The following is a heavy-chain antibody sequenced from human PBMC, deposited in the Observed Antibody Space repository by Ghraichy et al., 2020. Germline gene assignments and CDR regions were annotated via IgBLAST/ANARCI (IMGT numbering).Heavy chain of an antibody. CDR1: GGSISSSSYY. D-gene: IGHD4-11*01. CDR2: IYYSGST. Sequence: SETLSLTCTVSGGSISSSSYYWGWIRQPPGKGLEWIGSIYYSGSTYYNPSLKSRVTISVDTSKNQFSLKLSSVTAADTAVYYCARQRGNSNYRYFDYWGQGTLVTVSS. J-gene: IGHJ4*02. V-gene: IGHV4-39*01. CDR3: ARQRGNSNYRYFDY.